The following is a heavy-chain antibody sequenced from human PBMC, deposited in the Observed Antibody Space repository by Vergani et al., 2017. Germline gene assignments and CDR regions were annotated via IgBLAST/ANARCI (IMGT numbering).Heavy chain of an antibody. J-gene: IGHJ6*02. Sequence: QVQLQESGPGLVKPSETLTPTCDVSDSSIMTNPYWGWFRQSPGKGPEWIGCIHHSGDTHYNSSLKSRVSISIVSSSKFSLSLTSVTAADTAIYYCARHRGSGGFFPSSYFSGLDVWGHGTTVTVSS. CDR3: ARHRGSGGFFPSSYFSGLDV. CDR2: IHHSGDT. CDR1: DSSIMTNPY. D-gene: IGHD3-10*01. V-gene: IGHV4-38-2*01.